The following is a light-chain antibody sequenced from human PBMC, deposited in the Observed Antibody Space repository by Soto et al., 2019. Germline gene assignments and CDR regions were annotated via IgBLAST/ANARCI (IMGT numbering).Light chain of an antibody. CDR2: AAS. J-gene: IGKJ1*01. V-gene: IGKV1-9*01. CDR3: QHLNSYPT. CDR1: QGISSY. Sequence: DIQLTQSPSFLSASVGDRVTITCRASQGISSYLAWYQQKPGKAPKLLIYAASTLQSGVPSRFSGSGSGTKFTLTISSLQPEDFATYYCQHLNSYPTFGQGTKVDIK.